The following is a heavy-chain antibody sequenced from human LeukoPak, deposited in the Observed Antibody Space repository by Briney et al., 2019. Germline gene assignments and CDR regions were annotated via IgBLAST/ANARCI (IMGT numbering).Heavy chain of an antibody. CDR1: GGTFSSYD. D-gene: IGHD3-22*01. V-gene: IGHV1-8*02. J-gene: IGHJ5*02. Sequence: ASVKVSCKASGGTFSSYDINWVRQATGQGLEWMGWMNPNSGNTGYAQKFQGRVTMTRNTSISTAYMELSSLRSEDTAVYYCARGPYYDREGYNWFDPWGQGTLVTVSS. CDR3: ARGPYYDREGYNWFDP. CDR2: MNPNSGNT.